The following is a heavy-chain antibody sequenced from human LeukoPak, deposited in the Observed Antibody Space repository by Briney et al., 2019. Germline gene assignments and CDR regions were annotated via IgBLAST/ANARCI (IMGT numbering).Heavy chain of an antibody. D-gene: IGHD3-10*01. V-gene: IGHV3-49*04. CDR1: GFTFGDYA. CDR2: IKSKAYGETI. Sequence: GRSLRLSCTASGFTFGDYAINWVRQAPGKGLEWVGFIKSKAYGETIEYAASVKGRFTFSRDDSKSIAYLQMNSLETEDTAVYYCTVVRGVIFYFEYWGQGTLVTVSS. CDR3: TVVRGVIFYFEY. J-gene: IGHJ4*02.